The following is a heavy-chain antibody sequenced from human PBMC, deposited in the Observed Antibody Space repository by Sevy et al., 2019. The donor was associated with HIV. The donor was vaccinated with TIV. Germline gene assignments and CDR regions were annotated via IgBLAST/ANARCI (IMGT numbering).Heavy chain of an antibody. V-gene: IGHV3-74*01. CDR3: ATPRFDF. CDR1: GFDFSSHW. CDR2: MNTDGSST. Sequence: GGSLRLSCEASGFDFSSHWMQWVRQAPGKGLVWVSRMNTDGSSTNEPDSVKGRFTISRDNAKNTLYLEMNNLRDEDTALYYCATPRFDFWGPGTLVTVSS. J-gene: IGHJ4*02.